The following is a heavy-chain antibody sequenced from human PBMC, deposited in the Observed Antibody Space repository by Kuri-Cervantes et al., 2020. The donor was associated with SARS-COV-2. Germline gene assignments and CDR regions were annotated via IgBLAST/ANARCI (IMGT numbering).Heavy chain of an antibody. CDR3: ARDGGSIAARPGPYWYFDL. CDR1: GGTFSSYA. D-gene: IGHD6-6*01. Sequence: SVKVSCKASGGTFSSYAISWVRQAPGQGLEWMGGIIPIFGTANYAQKFQGRVTITADESTSTAYMELSSLRSEDTAVYYCARDGGSIAARPGPYWYFDLWGRGTRV. V-gene: IGHV1-69*13. CDR2: IIPIFGTA. J-gene: IGHJ2*01.